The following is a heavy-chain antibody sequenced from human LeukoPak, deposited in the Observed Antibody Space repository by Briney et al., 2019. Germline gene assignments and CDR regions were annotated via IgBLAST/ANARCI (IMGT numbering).Heavy chain of an antibody. J-gene: IGHJ4*02. CDR2: INHSGST. CDR3: ARVRFLERLLPDYYFDY. CDR1: GGSFSGYY. V-gene: IGHV4-34*01. Sequence: SETLSLTCAVYGGSFSGYYWSWIRQPPGKGLEWIGEINHSGSTNYNPSLKSRVTISVDTSKNQFSLKLSSVTAADTAVYYCARVRFLERLLPDYYFDYWGQGTLVTVSS. D-gene: IGHD3-3*01.